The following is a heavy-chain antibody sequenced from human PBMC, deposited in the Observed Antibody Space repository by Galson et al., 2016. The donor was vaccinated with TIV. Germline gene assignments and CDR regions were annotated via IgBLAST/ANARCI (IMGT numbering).Heavy chain of an antibody. CDR3: ARLQGIGSGSYYGF. CDR2: VYPGDSQT. Sequence: QSGAEVKKPGESLRISCRGVGYFFSNYWIGWVRQMSGKGLEWMGIVYPGDSQTRYSPSFEGQVTLSVDKSISTAYLQWSSLRASDTAMYYCARLQGIGSGSYYGFWGQGTLVTVSS. J-gene: IGHJ4*02. D-gene: IGHD3-10*01. CDR1: GYFFSNYW. V-gene: IGHV5-51*01.